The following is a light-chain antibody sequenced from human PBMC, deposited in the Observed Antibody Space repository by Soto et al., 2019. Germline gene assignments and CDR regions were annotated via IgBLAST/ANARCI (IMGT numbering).Light chain of an antibody. V-gene: IGKV3D-15*01. CDR3: QQYNNWPPWT. Sequence: EIVLTQSPATPSLSPGARAPLSCRTSLSVSVYLDWYQQNPGQAPRLLIYGASTRATGIPARFSGSGSGTEFTLTISSLQSEDFAVYYCQQYNNWPPWTFGQGTKVDIK. J-gene: IGKJ1*01. CDR1: LSVSVY. CDR2: GAS.